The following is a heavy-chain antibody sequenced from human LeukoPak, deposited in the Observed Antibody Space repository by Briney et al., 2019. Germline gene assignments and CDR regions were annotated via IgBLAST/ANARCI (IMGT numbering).Heavy chain of an antibody. D-gene: IGHD5-12*01. CDR2: IYHSGST. CDR3: ARLGGLVATMAFDY. J-gene: IGHJ4*02. V-gene: IGHV4-30-2*02. Sequence: PSQTLSLTCTVSGGSISSGGYYWSWIRQPPGKGLEWIGYIYHSGSTYYNPSLKSRLTISIDTSKNQFSLKLSSVTAADTAVYYCARLGGLVATMAFDYWGQGSLVTVSS. CDR1: GGSISSGGYY.